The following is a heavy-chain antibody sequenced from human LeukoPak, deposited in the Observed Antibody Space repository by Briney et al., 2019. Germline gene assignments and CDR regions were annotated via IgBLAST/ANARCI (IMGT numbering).Heavy chain of an antibody. CDR3: ARSGYKYGADAFDI. J-gene: IGHJ3*02. Sequence: SETLSLTCTVSGGSISSYYWIWIRQPPEKGLEWIGYIYYSGSSNYNPSLKGRVTISVDTSKNQFSLKLSSVTAADTAVYYCARSGYKYGADAFDIWGQGTMVTVSS. V-gene: IGHV4-59*01. D-gene: IGHD5-18*01. CDR2: IYYSGSS. CDR1: GGSISSYY.